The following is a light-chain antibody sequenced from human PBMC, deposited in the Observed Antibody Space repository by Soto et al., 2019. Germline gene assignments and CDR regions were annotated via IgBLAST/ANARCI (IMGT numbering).Light chain of an antibody. J-gene: IGKJ1*01. V-gene: IGKV3-20*01. CDR1: QSVSSSY. Sequence: EIVLTQSPGTLSLSPGERATLSCRASQSVSSSYLAWYQQKPGQAPRLLIYGASSRATGIPDRFSGSGSGTDFTLTISRLEPEDFAVYYCQQSCSSPRTFGQGTKLEI. CDR2: GAS. CDR3: QQSCSSPRT.